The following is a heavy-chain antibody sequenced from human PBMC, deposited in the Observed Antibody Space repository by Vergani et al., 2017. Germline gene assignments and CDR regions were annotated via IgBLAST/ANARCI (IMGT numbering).Heavy chain of an antibody. V-gene: IGHV1-3*01. CDR2: INAGNGNT. CDR3: ARADQDEIAAAGILYYFDY. CDR1: GYTFTSYA. Sequence: QVQLVQSGAEVKKPGASVKVSCKASGYTFTSYAMHWVRQAPGQRLEWMGWINAGNGNTKYSQKFQGRVTITRDTSASTAYMELSSLRSEDTAVYYCARADQDEIAAAGILYYFDYWGQGTLVTVSS. J-gene: IGHJ4*02. D-gene: IGHD6-13*01.